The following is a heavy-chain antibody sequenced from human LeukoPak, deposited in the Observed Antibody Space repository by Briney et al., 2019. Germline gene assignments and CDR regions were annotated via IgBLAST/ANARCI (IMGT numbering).Heavy chain of an antibody. J-gene: IGHJ3*02. D-gene: IGHD2-2*01. CDR3: ARDRCSSTSCRSAAFDI. CDR1: GGSISSYY. CDR2: IYYSGST. Sequence: SETLSLTCTVFGGSISSYYWSWIRQPPGKGLEWIGYIYYSGSTNYNPSLKSRVTISVDTSKNQFSLKLSSVTAADTAVYYCARDRCSSTSCRSAAFDIWGQGTMVTVSS. V-gene: IGHV4-59*01.